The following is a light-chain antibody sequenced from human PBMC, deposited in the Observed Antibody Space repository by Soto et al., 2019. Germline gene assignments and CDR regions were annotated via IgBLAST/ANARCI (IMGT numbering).Light chain of an antibody. J-gene: IGKJ1*01. V-gene: IGKV1-5*03. CDR2: KAS. CDR3: QQYSSYST. Sequence: DIQMNQSPSTLSASVGDRVTITCRASQSINSWLAWYQQKPGKVPKLLTYKASSLESGVPSRFSCSGSGTEFTLTISSLQSDYFAIYYCQQYSSYSTFCQGTKLDVK. CDR1: QSINSW.